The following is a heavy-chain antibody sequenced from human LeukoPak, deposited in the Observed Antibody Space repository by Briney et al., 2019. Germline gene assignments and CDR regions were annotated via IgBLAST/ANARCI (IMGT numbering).Heavy chain of an antibody. CDR3: ARVSAGGGSEWVDN. D-gene: IGHD1-26*01. Sequence: RSETLSLTCTVSGDSLTDYYWSWIRPPPGKGLECIGYISYSGRATYNPSVKSRVTISLATSRTQFSLSLTSVTAADTAVYYCARVSAGGGSEWVDNWGQGTLVTVSS. CDR2: ISYSGRA. V-gene: IGHV4-59*01. J-gene: IGHJ5*02. CDR1: GDSLTDYY.